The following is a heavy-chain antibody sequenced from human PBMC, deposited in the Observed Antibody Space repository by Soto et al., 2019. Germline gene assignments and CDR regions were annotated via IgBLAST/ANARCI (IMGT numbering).Heavy chain of an antibody. CDR3: AREEKQLSRYGGDFDY. V-gene: IGHV4-61*01. D-gene: IGHD3-16*01. CDR1: DGSVNTGNYY. J-gene: IGHJ4*02. CDR2: IYYIGTT. Sequence: QVQLQESGPGLVKPSETLSLTCSVSDGSVNTGNYYWSWIRQPPGKGLEWIGHIYYIGTTNYNPSLKSRVSISVDTSKDQLSLKVTYVTAEDTAVYFCAREEKQLSRYGGDFDYWGQGILVTVSS.